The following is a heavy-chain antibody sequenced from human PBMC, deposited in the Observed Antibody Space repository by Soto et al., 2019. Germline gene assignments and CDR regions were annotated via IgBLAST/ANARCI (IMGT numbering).Heavy chain of an antibody. Sequence: QVQLQESGPGLVKPSQTLSLTCTVSGGSISSGDYYWSWIRQPPGKGLEWIGYIYYSGSTYYNPSLKSRVTIPVDTSKNQFSLKLSSVTAADTAVYYCARDQPCSSTSCYTVNAFDIWGQGTMVTVSS. CDR2: IYYSGST. CDR3: ARDQPCSSTSCYTVNAFDI. J-gene: IGHJ3*02. V-gene: IGHV4-30-4*01. D-gene: IGHD2-2*02. CDR1: GGSISSGDYY.